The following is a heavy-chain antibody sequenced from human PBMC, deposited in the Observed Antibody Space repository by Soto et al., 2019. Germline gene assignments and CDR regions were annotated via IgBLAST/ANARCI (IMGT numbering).Heavy chain of an antibody. J-gene: IGHJ4*02. D-gene: IGHD3-22*01. CDR2: IIPILGIA. V-gene: IGHV1-69*02. Sequence: QVQLVQSGAEVKKPGSSVKVSCKASGGTFSSYTISWVRQAPGQGLEWMGRIIPILGIANYAQKFQGRVTITADKSTSTAYMELSSLRSEDKAVYCCASRYDSSDYWGQGTLVTVSS. CDR3: ASRYDSSDY. CDR1: GGTFSSYT.